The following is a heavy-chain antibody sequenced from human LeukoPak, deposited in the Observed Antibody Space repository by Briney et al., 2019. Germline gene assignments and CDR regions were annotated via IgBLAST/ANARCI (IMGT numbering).Heavy chain of an antibody. Sequence: SETLFLTCTVSGGSISSSSYYWGWIRQPPGKGLEWIGSIYYSGSTYYNPSLKSRVTILRDTSKNQFSLKLSSVTAADTAVYYCARGRAFFDWGQGTLVTVSS. CDR2: IYYSGST. CDR3: ARGRAFFD. CDR1: GGSISSSSYY. D-gene: IGHD3-3*02. V-gene: IGHV4-39*07. J-gene: IGHJ4*02.